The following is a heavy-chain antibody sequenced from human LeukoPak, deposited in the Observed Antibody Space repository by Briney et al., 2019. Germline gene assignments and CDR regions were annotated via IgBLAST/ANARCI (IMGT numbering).Heavy chain of an antibody. D-gene: IGHD1-26*01. Sequence: GGSLRLSCAASGFTFSSYGMHWVRQAPGKGLEWVAGISYDGSNKYYADSVKGRFTISRDNSKNTLYLQMNSLRAEDTAVYYCAKDRDSGSYRGTFDYWGQGTLVTVSS. V-gene: IGHV3-30*18. CDR3: AKDRDSGSYRGTFDY. CDR1: GFTFSSYG. CDR2: ISYDGSNK. J-gene: IGHJ4*02.